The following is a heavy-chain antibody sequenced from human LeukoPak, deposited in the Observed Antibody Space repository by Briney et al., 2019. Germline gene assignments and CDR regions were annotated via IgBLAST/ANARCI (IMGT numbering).Heavy chain of an antibody. CDR1: GGSFSGYY. CDR3: ATGVRVRWYNDY. D-gene: IGHD1-1*01. J-gene: IGHJ4*02. CDR2: INHSGST. Sequence: SETLSLTCAVYGGSFSGYYWSWIRQPPGKGLEWIGEINHSGSTNYNPSLESRVTISVDTSKNQFSLRLSSVTAADTAVYYCATGVRVRWYNDYWGQGTLVTVSS. V-gene: IGHV4-34*01.